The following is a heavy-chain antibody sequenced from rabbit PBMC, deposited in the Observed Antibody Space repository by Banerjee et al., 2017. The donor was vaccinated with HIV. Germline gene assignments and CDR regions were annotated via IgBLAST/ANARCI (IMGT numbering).Heavy chain of an antibody. Sequence: ACIYTGSSGNTYYASWAKGRFTISKASSTTVTLQMTSLTVADTATYFCARYTYGYTGYTYAENLWGQGTLVTVS. CDR3: ARYTYGYTGYTYAENL. CDR2: IYTGSSGNT. D-gene: IGHD6-1*01. V-gene: IGHV1S40*01. J-gene: IGHJ4*01.